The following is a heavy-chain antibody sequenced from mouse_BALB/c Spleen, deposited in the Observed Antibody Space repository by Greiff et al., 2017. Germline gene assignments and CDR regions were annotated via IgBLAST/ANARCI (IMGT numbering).Heavy chain of an antibody. Sequence: QVQLQQSAAELARPGASVKMSCKASGYTFTSYTMHWVKQRPGQGLEWIGYINPSSGYTEYNQKFKDKTTLTADKSSSTAYMQLSSLTSEDSAVYYCARGGIYDYYFDYWGQGTTLTVSS. CDR1: GYTFTSYT. CDR2: INPSSGYT. V-gene: IGHV1-4*02. D-gene: IGHD2-3*01. J-gene: IGHJ2*01. CDR3: ARGGIYDYYFDY.